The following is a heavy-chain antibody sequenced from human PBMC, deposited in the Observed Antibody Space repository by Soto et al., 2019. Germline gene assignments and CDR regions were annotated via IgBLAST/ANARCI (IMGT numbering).Heavy chain of an antibody. J-gene: IGHJ4*02. D-gene: IGHD4-17*01. CDR3: ASVHYGVYIPHFDY. V-gene: IGHV3-23*01. CDR1: GFTFSSFA. CDR2: ITGSGGST. Sequence: EVQLLESGGGLVQPGGSLRLSCAASGFTFSSFAMGWVRPAPRNGLEWVSTITGSGGSTYHADSVKGRFTISRDNSKNTLYLQMTSLRAEDTAIYYGASVHYGVYIPHFDYWGQGTLGTVSS.